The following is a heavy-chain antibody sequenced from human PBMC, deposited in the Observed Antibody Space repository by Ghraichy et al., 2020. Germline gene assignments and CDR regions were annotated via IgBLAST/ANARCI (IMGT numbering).Heavy chain of an antibody. CDR2: ISSSSSYT. Sequence: GGSLRLSCAASGFTFSDYYMSWIRQAPGKGLEWVSYISSSSSYTNYADSVKGRFTISRDNAKNSLYLQMNSLRAEDTAVYYCARDQVEQWLAGDYWYFDLWGRGTLVTVSS. J-gene: IGHJ2*01. D-gene: IGHD6-19*01. CDR3: ARDQVEQWLAGDYWYFDL. V-gene: IGHV3-11*05. CDR1: GFTFSDYY.